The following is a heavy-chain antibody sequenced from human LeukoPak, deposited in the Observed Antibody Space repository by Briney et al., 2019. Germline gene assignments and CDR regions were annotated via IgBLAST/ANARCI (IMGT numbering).Heavy chain of an antibody. CDR3: ARETGYSYGHYFDY. D-gene: IGHD5-18*01. CDR1: GYSISSGYY. V-gene: IGHV4-38-2*02. Sequence: SETLSLTCAVSGYSISSGYYWGWIRQPPGKGLEWIGSIYHSGSTYYNPSLKSRVTISVDTSKNQFSLKLSSVTAADTAVYYCARETGYSYGHYFDYWGQRTLVTVSS. CDR2: IYHSGST. J-gene: IGHJ4*02.